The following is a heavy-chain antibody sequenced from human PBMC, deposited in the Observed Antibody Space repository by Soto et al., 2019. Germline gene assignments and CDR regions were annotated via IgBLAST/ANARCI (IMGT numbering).Heavy chain of an antibody. CDR1: GFTFNTHW. CDR2: IYFDGITT. Sequence: EVQLVESGGGVVQPGGSLRLSCTASGFTFNTHWMHWVRQAPGKGLVWVSRIYFDGITTNYADSVKGRLTVSRDNANTTVYRHVTTLRGEDTAVYYCARGSAMGVDYWGQGTLVTVSS. J-gene: IGHJ4*02. CDR3: ARGSAMGVDY. D-gene: IGHD1-26*01. V-gene: IGHV3-74*01.